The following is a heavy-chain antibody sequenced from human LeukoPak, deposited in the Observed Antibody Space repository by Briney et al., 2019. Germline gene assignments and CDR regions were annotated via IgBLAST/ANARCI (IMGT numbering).Heavy chain of an antibody. CDR3: ARPIHSITIFGVVITYFDY. Sequence: GASVKVSCKASGYTFTSYDINWVRQATGQGLEWMGWMNPNSGNTGYAQKFQGRVTMTRNTSISTAYMELSSLRSEDTAVYYCARPIHSITIFGVVITYFDYWGQGTLVTVSS. CDR2: MNPNSGNT. V-gene: IGHV1-8*01. J-gene: IGHJ4*02. CDR1: GYTFTSYD. D-gene: IGHD3-3*01.